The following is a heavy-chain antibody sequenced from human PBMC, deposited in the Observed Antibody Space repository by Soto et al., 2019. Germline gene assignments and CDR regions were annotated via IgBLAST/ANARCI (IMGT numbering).Heavy chain of an antibody. D-gene: IGHD2-21*01. J-gene: IGHJ2*01. V-gene: IGHV5-10-1*01. Sequence: EVQLVQSGAEVKKPGEPLRISCKGSGYSITSHWISWVRQMPGKGLEWMGRIDPSDSYTSYSPSFQGHVTISADKSIRTVYLQWSSLKASDTAMYYCARGDTSLSYWYFDLWGRGTLVTVSS. CDR3: ARGDTSLSYWYFDL. CDR2: IDPSDSYT. CDR1: GYSITSHW.